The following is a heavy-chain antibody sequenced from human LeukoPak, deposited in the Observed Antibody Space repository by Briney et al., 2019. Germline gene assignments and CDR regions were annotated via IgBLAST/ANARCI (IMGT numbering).Heavy chain of an antibody. Sequence: GGSLRLSCATSGFTFSNYAMTWVRQAPGKGLEWVSAISGGGGSTYYADSVKGRFAISRDNSKNTLYLQVSILGIGDTAVYYCARDQGTGYDFDAFDIWGHGTMVTVSS. V-gene: IGHV3-23*01. CDR1: GFTFSNYA. CDR3: ARDQGTGYDFDAFDI. J-gene: IGHJ3*02. CDR2: ISGGGGST. D-gene: IGHD5-12*01.